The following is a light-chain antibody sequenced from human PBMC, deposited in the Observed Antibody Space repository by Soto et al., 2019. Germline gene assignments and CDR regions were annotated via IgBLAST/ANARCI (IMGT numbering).Light chain of an antibody. CDR1: SSNIGAGYD. CDR3: QSYDSSLSGSR. CDR2: GNS. Sequence: SVLTQPPSVSGAPGQRVTISCTGSSSNIGAGYDVHWYQQLPGTAPKLLIDGNSNRPSGVPDRFSGSKSGTSASLAITGLQAEDEADYYCQSYDSSLSGSRFGGGTKLTVL. V-gene: IGLV1-40*01. J-gene: IGLJ3*02.